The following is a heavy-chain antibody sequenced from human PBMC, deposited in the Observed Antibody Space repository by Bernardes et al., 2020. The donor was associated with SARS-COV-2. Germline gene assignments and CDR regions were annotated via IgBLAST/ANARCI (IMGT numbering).Heavy chain of an antibody. J-gene: IGHJ4*02. V-gene: IGHV3-48*01. CDR2: ISSRSTTI. CDR1: GFSFSESA. D-gene: IGHD1-26*01. CDR3: ARGRGAVAPMDH. Sequence: GGSLRLSCEASGFSFSESAMNWVRQAPGKGLEWLSYISSRSTTIYVADTVKGRFAISRDNAKNSVYLQMNSLRAEDTAVYYCARGRGAVAPMDHWGQGTLVTVSS.